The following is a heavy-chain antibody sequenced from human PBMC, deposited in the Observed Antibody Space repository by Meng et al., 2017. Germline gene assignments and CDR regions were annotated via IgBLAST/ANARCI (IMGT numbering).Heavy chain of an antibody. V-gene: IGHV3-21*01. CDR1: GFTFSSYS. CDR2: ISSSSSYI. J-gene: IGHJ6*02. D-gene: IGHD3-9*01. CDR3: ARVDILTGYYNYYYYGMVV. Sequence: GGSLRLSCAASGFTFSSYSMNWVRQAPGKGLEWVSSISSSSSYIYYADSVKGRFTLSRDNAKNSLYLQMKSLRAEDTAVYYCARVDILTGYYNYYYYGMVVWGQGTPVTVSS.